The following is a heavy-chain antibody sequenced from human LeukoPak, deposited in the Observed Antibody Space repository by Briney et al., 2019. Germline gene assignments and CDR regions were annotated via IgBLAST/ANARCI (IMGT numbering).Heavy chain of an antibody. CDR2: SNPSGVGT. J-gene: IGHJ4*02. Sequence: GASVKVSCRASGYTFTSYYMHWVRQAPGQGLEWMGVSNPSGVGTNYAQKFQGRVTMTRDTSTTTVYMELSSLRSEDTAVYYCATEGAPGIAVAGRRPLHDYWGQGTLVTVSS. V-gene: IGHV1-46*01. D-gene: IGHD6-19*01. CDR3: ATEGAPGIAVAGRRPLHDY. CDR1: GYTFTSYY.